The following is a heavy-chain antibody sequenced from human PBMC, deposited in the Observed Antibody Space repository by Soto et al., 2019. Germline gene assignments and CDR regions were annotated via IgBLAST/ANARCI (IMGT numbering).Heavy chain of an antibody. V-gene: IGHV3-15*01. Sequence: PGGSLRLSWAASGFTFSNAWMSWDRQSPGKGLEWVGRVKSKTDGGTTDYAAPVKGRFTISRDDSKNTLYLQMNSLKTEDTAVYYCTADLTSSSNSYYLDYWRQGCLVAVSS. J-gene: IGHJ4*02. D-gene: IGHD6-13*01. CDR2: VKSKTDGGTT. CDR1: GFTFSNAW. CDR3: TADLTSSSNSYYLDY.